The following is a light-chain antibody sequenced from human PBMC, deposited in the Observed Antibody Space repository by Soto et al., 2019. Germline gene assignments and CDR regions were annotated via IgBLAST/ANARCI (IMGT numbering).Light chain of an antibody. Sequence: DIQMTQSPSTLSASVGDRFTITCRASQSLGIWLAWHQQKPGKAPKLLIYDASTLQSGVPSRFSGSESGTEFTLTISSLQPEDFATYYCQQLNTYPLTFGGGTKVDIK. J-gene: IGKJ4*01. CDR3: QQLNTYPLT. CDR1: QSLGIW. CDR2: DAS. V-gene: IGKV1-5*01.